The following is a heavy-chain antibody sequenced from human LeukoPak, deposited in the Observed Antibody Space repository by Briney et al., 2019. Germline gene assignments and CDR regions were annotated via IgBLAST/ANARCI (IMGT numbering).Heavy chain of an antibody. J-gene: IGHJ6*02. CDR1: GVTLSSNY. D-gene: IGHD3-9*01. CDR2: IYSGGST. CDR3: ARGGSNILTGLRYYGMDV. Sequence: GGSLRLSCAASGVTLSSNYMSWVRQAPGKGVEWGSVIYSGGSTYYADSVQRRFTISKDNPQNTLYLQMNSLRAEDTAVYYCARGGSNILTGLRYYGMDVWGQGTTVTVSS. V-gene: IGHV3-66*01.